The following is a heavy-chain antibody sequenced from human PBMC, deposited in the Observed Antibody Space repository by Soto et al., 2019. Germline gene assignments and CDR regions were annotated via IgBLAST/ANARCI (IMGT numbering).Heavy chain of an antibody. CDR2: INAGNGNT. CDR1: GYTFTSYA. V-gene: IGHV1-3*01. CDR3: ARVGDYYDSSVESGAFDI. J-gene: IGHJ3*02. D-gene: IGHD3-22*01. Sequence: GASVKVSCKASGYTFTSYAMHWVRQATGQRLEWMGWINAGNGNTKYSQKFQGRVTITRDTSASTAYMELSSLRSEDTAVYYCARVGDYYDSSVESGAFDIWGQGTMVT.